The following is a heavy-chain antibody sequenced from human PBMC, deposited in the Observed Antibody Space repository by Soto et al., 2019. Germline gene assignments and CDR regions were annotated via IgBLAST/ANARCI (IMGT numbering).Heavy chain of an antibody. J-gene: IGHJ4*02. D-gene: IGHD2-15*01. CDR3: PTSAIQTFSDGGPCYYAQTKIVDS. Sequence: EVQLVESGGGLVKPGGSLTLSCAASGFSFSNVWMSWVRQAPGKGLEWVGHIKSKSVGGTTDYTAPVKGRFTISRDDSKDTLFLQMNSLKTEDTAVYYCPTSAIQTFSDGGPCYYAQTKIVDSWCQPIPVTVSS. CDR1: GFSFSNVW. V-gene: IGHV3-15*01. CDR2: IKSKSVGGTT.